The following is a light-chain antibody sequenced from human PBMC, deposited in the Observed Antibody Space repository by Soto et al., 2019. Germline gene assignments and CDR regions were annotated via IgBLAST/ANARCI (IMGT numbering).Light chain of an antibody. J-gene: IGLJ2*01. Sequence: QAVVNQEPSLTVSPGGTVTLTFASTAGAVTSAYYTHRLQQKPGQAPRALISSTTEKHHWTPARFSGSLLGGKAALTLSAAQPEDEADYYCMIYYGGAHVLLGGGTKLTV. CDR3: MIYYGGAHVL. CDR1: AGAVTSAYY. CDR2: STT. V-gene: IGLV7-43*01.